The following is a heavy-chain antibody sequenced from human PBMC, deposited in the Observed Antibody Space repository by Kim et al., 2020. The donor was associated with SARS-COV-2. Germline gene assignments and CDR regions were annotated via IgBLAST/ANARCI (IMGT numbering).Heavy chain of an antibody. D-gene: IGHD6-13*01. CDR1: GGSFSGYY. CDR3: AREGPGGGYSSSWYVD. CDR2: INHSGST. J-gene: IGHJ4*02. Sequence: SETLSLTCAVYGGSFSGYYWSWIRQPPGKGLEWIGEINHSGSTTYNPSLKSRVTISVDTSKNQFSLKLSSVTAADTAVYYCAREGPGGGYSSSWYVDWGQGTLVTVSS. V-gene: IGHV4-34*01.